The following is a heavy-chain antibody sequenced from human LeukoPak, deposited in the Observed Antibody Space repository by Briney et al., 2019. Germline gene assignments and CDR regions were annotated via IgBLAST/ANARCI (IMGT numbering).Heavy chain of an antibody. CDR2: IIPIFGTA. J-gene: IGHJ3*02. Sequence: ASVKVSCKASGGTFSSYAISWVRQAPGQGLEWMGRIIPIFGTANYAQKFQGRVTITTDESTSTAYMELSRLRSEDTAVYYCASPSTMVRGYDAFDIWGQGTMVTVSS. V-gene: IGHV1-69*05. CDR3: ASPSTMVRGYDAFDI. D-gene: IGHD3-10*01. CDR1: GGTFSSYA.